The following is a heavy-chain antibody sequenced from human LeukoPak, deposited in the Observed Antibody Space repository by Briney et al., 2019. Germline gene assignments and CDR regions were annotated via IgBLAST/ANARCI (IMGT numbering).Heavy chain of an antibody. CDR3: TTAPLNPELYDMDV. V-gene: IGHV3-15*07. D-gene: IGHD1-7*01. J-gene: IGHJ6*02. Sequence: GGSLRLSCAASGFAFNNAWMNWVRQAPGKGLEWVGRINSRSFGGTVDYAAPVKGRFTISRDDSKNTVYLQMNSLKTEDTAVYYYTTAPLNPELYDMDVWGQGTTVTVSS. CDR1: GFAFNNAW. CDR2: INSRSFGGTV.